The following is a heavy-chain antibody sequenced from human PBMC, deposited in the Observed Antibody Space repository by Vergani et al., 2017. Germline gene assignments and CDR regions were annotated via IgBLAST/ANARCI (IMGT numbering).Heavy chain of an antibody. D-gene: IGHD4-17*01. Sequence: EVQLVESGGGLVQPGGSLRLSCAASGFTFSSYWMSWVRQAPGKGLEWVANIKQDGSEKYYVDSVKGRLTISRDNAKNSLYLQMNSLRAEDTAVYYCARTAGPRVTTSPMFDHWGQGTLVIVSS. V-gene: IGHV3-7*01. CDR3: ARTAGPRVTTSPMFDH. J-gene: IGHJ4*02. CDR2: IKQDGSEK. CDR1: GFTFSSYW.